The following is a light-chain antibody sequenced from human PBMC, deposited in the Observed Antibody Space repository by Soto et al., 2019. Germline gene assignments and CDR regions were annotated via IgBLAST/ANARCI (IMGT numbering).Light chain of an antibody. CDR3: QKCKVAPFT. J-gene: IGKJ4*01. Sequence: DIQMTQSPSSLSASVGDRVTITCRASQAIDNHLAWYQQKPGKAPKLLIYAASTLQSGVPSRFTGSGSGTDFTLTISSLRPEDAAIYYCQKCKVAPFTFGGGTKVDI. CDR1: QAIDNH. V-gene: IGKV1-27*01. CDR2: AAS.